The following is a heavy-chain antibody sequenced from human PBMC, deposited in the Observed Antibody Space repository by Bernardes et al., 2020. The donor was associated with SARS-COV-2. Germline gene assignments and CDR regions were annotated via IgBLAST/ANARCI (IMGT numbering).Heavy chain of an antibody. J-gene: IGHJ6*02. CDR1: GFSLSDSGMC. CDR3: ARTLVADLWPQKYYYGMDV. Sequence: SGPTLVKPTQTLTLTCTFSGFSLSDSGMCVSWIRQSPGKALEWLALIDWDDNKYYSTSLKTRLTISKDTSMNQVVLRMTKLDPVDTATYYCARTLVADLWPQKYYYGMDVWGQGTTVTVSS. V-gene: IGHV2-70*01. CDR2: IDWDDNK. D-gene: IGHD3-16*01.